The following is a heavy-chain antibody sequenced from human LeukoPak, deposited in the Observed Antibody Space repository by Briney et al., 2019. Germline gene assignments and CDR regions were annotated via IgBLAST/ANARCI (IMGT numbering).Heavy chain of an antibody. V-gene: IGHV3-20*04. CDR3: ARFRGTHYRGYYYMDV. J-gene: IGHJ6*03. CDR1: GVTFDDYG. CDR2: INWNGSST. D-gene: IGHD4/OR15-4a*01. Sequence: GGSLRLSCAASGVTFDDYGMSWVRQAPGKGLEWVSGINWNGSSTCYADSVNGRFTISRTNANNSLYLQMNSLRAEDTALYYCARFRGTHYRGYYYMDVWGKGTTVTVSS.